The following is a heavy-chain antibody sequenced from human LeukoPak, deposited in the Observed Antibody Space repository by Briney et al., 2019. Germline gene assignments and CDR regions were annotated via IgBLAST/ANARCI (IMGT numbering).Heavy chain of an antibody. CDR1: GFTFDDYA. V-gene: IGHV3-9*01. CDR3: ARTPEHYYYDCSGYLDY. J-gene: IGHJ4*02. D-gene: IGHD3-22*01. Sequence: GGSLRLSCAASGFTFDDYAMHWVRQAPGKGLEWVSGISWNSGSIGYAGSVEGRFTISRDNAKNSLYLQMNSLRAEDTALYYCARTPEHYYYDCSGYLDYWGQGTLVTVSS. CDR2: ISWNSGSI.